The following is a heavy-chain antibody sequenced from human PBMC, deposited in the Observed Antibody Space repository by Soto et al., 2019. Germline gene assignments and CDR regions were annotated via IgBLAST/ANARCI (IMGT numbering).Heavy chain of an antibody. Sequence: ASVKVSCKASGGTFYSYVITWVRQAPGQGLEWMGGIIPIFNTTNYAQKFQGRITLTADESARTAYMELNSLRSEDTAVYYCARGIVTGTTSNYYYYGMDVWGQGTTVTVS. CDR1: GGTFYSYV. J-gene: IGHJ6*02. CDR3: ARGIVTGTTSNYYYYGMDV. D-gene: IGHD1-1*01. CDR2: IIPIFNTT. V-gene: IGHV1-69*13.